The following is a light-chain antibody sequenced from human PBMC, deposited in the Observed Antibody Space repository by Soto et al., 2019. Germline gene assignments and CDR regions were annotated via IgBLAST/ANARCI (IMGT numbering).Light chain of an antibody. CDR3: QQYSSFSPYT. V-gene: IGKV1-5*01. Sequence: DIQMTQSPSTLSASVGDRVTISCRARQIISTSLAWYQQKPGKAPNLLIHDASSLESGVPSRFSGSGSGTEFTLTISSLQPDDIGTYYCQQYSSFSPYTFGQGTKLEIK. CDR2: DAS. CDR1: QIISTS. J-gene: IGKJ2*01.